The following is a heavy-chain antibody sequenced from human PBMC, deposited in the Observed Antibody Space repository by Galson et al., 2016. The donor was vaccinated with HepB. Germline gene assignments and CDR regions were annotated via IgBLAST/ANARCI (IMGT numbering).Heavy chain of an antibody. J-gene: IGHJ4*02. V-gene: IGHV3-30*04. CDR1: GFTFSIYA. D-gene: IGHD3-3*01. CDR3: ARGGIYFDFRSGYLDN. Sequence: SLRLSCAASGFTFSIYAMHWVRQAPGKGLEWVALISYDGSKTDYVDSMRGRFTVSGDNLSNTLYLQMNSLRPDETAVYYCARGGIYFDFRSGYLDNWGQGTLVTVSS. CDR2: ISYDGSKT.